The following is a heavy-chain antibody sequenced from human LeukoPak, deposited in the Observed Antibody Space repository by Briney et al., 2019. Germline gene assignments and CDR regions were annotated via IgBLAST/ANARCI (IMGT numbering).Heavy chain of an antibody. CDR1: GGSFSGYY. D-gene: IGHD4-17*01. Sequence: SETLSLTCAVYGGSFSGYYWSWIRQPPGKGLEWIGEINHSGSTNYNPSLKSRVTISVDTSKNQFSLKLSSVTAADTAVYYCARGARYGAYYYYYYFMDVWGKGTTVTISS. J-gene: IGHJ6*03. V-gene: IGHV4-34*01. CDR2: INHSGST. CDR3: ARGARYGAYYYYYYFMDV.